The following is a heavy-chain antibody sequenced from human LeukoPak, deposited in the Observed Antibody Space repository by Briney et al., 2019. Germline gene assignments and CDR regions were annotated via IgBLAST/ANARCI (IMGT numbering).Heavy chain of an antibody. CDR1: GFTFSSYS. Sequence: GGSLRLSCAASGFTFSSYSMNWVRQAPGKGLEWVSYISSSSSYISISSTVKGRFTISRDNAKNSLYLQMNSLRAEDTAVYYCARDYAIAAAGTRWGYFQHWGQGTLVTVSS. V-gene: IGHV3-21*05. J-gene: IGHJ1*01. CDR3: ARDYAIAAAGTRWGYFQH. CDR2: ISSSSSYI. D-gene: IGHD6-13*01.